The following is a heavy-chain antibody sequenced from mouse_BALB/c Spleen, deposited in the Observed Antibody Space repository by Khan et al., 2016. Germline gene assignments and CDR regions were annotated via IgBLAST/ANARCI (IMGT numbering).Heavy chain of an antibody. Sequence: EVKLLESGPSLVKPSQTLSLTCSVTGDSITSGYWNWIRKFPGNNLEYMGYIIHSGSTSYNPSLISRISITPDTSKTQYYLQWNSVTTEDTATFYCATYDGYYFDYWGQGTPLTVSS. CDR3: ATYDGYYFDY. V-gene: IGHV3-8*02. CDR1: GDSITSGY. D-gene: IGHD2-3*01. J-gene: IGHJ2*01. CDR2: IIHSGST.